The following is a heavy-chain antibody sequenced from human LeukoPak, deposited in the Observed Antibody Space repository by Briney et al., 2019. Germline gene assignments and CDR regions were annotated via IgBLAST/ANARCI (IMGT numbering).Heavy chain of an antibody. J-gene: IGHJ4*02. CDR2: LSYDGSNK. D-gene: IGHD3-22*01. CDR1: GFTFSNYA. CDR3: ARGLAYYYASSAYFLDF. V-gene: IGHV3-30*04. Sequence: GRSLRLSCAASGFTFSNYAMHWVRQAPGKGLEWVAVLSYDGSNKYYADSVKGRFTISRDNSKNTLYLQMNSLRAEDTAVFYCARGLAYYYASSAYFLDFWGQGTLVTVSS.